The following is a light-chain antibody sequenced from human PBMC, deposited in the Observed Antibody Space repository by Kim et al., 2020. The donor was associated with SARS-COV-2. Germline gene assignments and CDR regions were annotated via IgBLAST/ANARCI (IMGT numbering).Light chain of an antibody. CDR1: NWEDKY. CDR3: QACDSTTSV. CDR2: QGS. V-gene: IGLV3-1*01. Sequence: SVTREKTGSISGAEDNWEDKYDCWYQQKPGQSPVLVINQGSKRPSGIPQRFSGSNSGNTATLTISGTEAMDDADYYCQACDSTTSVFGAGTKVTVL. J-gene: IGLJ1*01.